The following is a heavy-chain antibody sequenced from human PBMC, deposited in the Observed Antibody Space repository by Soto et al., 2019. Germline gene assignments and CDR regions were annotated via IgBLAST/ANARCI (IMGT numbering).Heavy chain of an antibody. Sequence: QVQLVESGGGVVQPGRCLRLSCAASGFTFSSYAMHWVRQAPGKGLEWVAVISYDGSNKYYADSVKGRFTISRDNSKNTLYLQMNSLRAEDTAVYYCALLRFLEWDQFDYWGQGTLVTVSS. CDR3: ALLRFLEWDQFDY. CDR2: ISYDGSNK. V-gene: IGHV3-30-3*01. D-gene: IGHD3-3*01. J-gene: IGHJ4*02. CDR1: GFTFSSYA.